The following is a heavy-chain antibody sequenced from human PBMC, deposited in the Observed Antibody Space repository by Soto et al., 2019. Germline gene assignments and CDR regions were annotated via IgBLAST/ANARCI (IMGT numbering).Heavy chain of an antibody. CDR2: ISKDGSNK. CDR1: GFTFSRYA. V-gene: IGHV3-30*04. J-gene: IGHJ4*02. D-gene: IGHD3-10*01. CDR3: ARSRSGAVADSFDL. Sequence: QVQVVESGGGVVQPGRSLRLSCAASGFTFSRYAIHWVRQAPGKGLEWVAVISKDGSNKYYVDSVKGRFTISRDNSRNTLYLQMNSLRDEDAAVYYCARSRSGAVADSFDLWGQGTLVTVAS.